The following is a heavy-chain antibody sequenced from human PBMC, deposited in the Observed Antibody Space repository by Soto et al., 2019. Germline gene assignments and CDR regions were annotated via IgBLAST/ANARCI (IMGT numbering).Heavy chain of an antibody. CDR1: GFTFSDYA. Sequence: EIQILESGGALVQPGGSLRLACSVSGFTFSDYAMNWVRQAPGKGPEWVSAVRGIGDGTFYADSVKGRFTISSDNSRNTVYTPINSPTTDDTAVYYCATDVAAVLPYYGMDVWGRGTTVRVAS. V-gene: IGHV3-23*01. J-gene: IGHJ6*02. CDR2: VRGIGDGT. CDR3: ATDVAAVLPYYGMDV. D-gene: IGHD6-19*01.